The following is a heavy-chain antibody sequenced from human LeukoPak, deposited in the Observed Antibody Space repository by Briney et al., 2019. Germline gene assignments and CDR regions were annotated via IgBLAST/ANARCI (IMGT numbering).Heavy chain of an antibody. J-gene: IGHJ4*02. D-gene: IGHD3-22*01. V-gene: IGHV4-59*01. CDR1: GGSITNYY. CDR3: AGAYYDSSGYYLVH. Sequence: PSETLSLTCTVSGGSITNYYWSWIRQPPGKGLEWIVYIYYSGSTNYNPSLKSRVTISVDTSKTQFSLKLSSVTAADTAVYYCAGAYYDSSGYYLVHWGQGTLVTVSS. CDR2: IYYSGST.